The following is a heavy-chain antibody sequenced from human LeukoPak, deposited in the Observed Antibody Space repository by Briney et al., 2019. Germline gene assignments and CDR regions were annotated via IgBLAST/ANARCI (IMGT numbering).Heavy chain of an antibody. D-gene: IGHD5-18*01. J-gene: IGHJ5*02. CDR2: INHSGST. CDR1: GGSFSGYY. Sequence: SETLSLSCAVYGGSFSGYYWSWIRQPPGKGLEWIGEINHSGSTNYNASLKSRVTVSVDSSKNQFSLRLSSVTAADTAVYYCAPRGDIEHSYGYGKWFDPWGQGTRVTVSS. CDR3: APRGDIEHSYGYGKWFDP. V-gene: IGHV4-34*01.